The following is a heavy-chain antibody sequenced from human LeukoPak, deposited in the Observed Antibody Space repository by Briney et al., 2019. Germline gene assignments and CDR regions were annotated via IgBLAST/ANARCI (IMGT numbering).Heavy chain of an antibody. Sequence: ASVKVSCKASGYTFTGYYMHWARQAPGQGLEWMGWINPNSGGTNYAQKFQGRVTMTRDTSISTAYMELSRLRSDDTAVYYCARAPDYDILTGHFDYWGQGTLVTVSS. CDR2: INPNSGGT. CDR3: ARAPDYDILTGHFDY. D-gene: IGHD3-9*01. J-gene: IGHJ4*02. V-gene: IGHV1-2*02. CDR1: GYTFTGYY.